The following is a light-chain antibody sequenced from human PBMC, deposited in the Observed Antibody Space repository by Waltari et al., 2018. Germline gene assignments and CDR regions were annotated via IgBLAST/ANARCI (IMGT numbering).Light chain of an antibody. V-gene: IGKV1-39*01. J-gene: IGKJ2*01. CDR2: AAS. Sequence: DIQMTQSPSSLYASVGVRVTIPGLASQSISSYVNWYQQKPGKAAMLLIYAASRLHSGVTSRLSGSVSAKDFTLTISSLQPVDCATYYCQQSYSTPYPLGQGTTLEIK. CDR3: QQSYSTPYP. CDR1: QSISSY.